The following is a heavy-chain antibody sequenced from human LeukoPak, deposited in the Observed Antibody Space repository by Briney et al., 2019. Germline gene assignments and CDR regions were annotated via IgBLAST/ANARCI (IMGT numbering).Heavy chain of an antibody. CDR3: ARAYYYGSSGYYSGTDYFDY. J-gene: IGHJ4*02. CDR2: INHSGST. Sequence: SETLSLTCAVYGGSFSGYYWSWIRQPPGKGLEWIGEINHSGSTNYNPSLKSRVTISVDTSKNQFSLKLSSVTAADTAVYYCARAYYYGSSGYYSGTDYFDYWGQGTLVTVSS. CDR1: GGSFSGYY. V-gene: IGHV4-34*01. D-gene: IGHD3-22*01.